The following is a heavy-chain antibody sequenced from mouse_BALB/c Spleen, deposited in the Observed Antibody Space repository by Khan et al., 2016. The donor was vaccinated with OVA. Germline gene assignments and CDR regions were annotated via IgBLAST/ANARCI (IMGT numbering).Heavy chain of an antibody. CDR1: GYSLTRGYG. D-gene: IGHD1-2*01. J-gene: IGHJ2*01. CDR2: ISYSGST. Sequence: EVQLQEPGPGLGKPSQSLSLTCTVTGYSLTRGYGWNWIRQFPGNKLEWMGNISYSGSTNYNPSHQSRISITRDTSKNQFFLQLNSVTTEDTATDYCARTARRQYWGHGTTLAVSS. CDR3: ARTARRQY. V-gene: IGHV3-2*02.